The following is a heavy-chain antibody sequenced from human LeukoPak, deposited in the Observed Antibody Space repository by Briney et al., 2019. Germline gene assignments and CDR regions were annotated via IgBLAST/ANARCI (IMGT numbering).Heavy chain of an antibody. CDR3: ARDQSGEWDLLSGWWFDP. D-gene: IGHD1-26*01. Sequence: GGSLRLSCAASGFTFSGSAMHWVRQASGKGLEWVGRIRSKANSYATAYAASVKGRFTISRDDSKNTAYLQMNSLKTEDTAVYYCARDQSGEWDLLSGWWFDPWGQGTLVTVSS. CDR2: IRSKANSYAT. V-gene: IGHV3-73*01. J-gene: IGHJ5*02. CDR1: GFTFSGSA.